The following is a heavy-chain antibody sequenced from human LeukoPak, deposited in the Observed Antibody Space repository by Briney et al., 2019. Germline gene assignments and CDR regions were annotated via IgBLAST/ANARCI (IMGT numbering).Heavy chain of an antibody. J-gene: IGHJ5*02. Sequence: ASVKVSCKASGYIFTGHYMHWVRQAPGQGLEWMGWINPNSGGTNYAQKFQGRVTMTRDTSISTAYMELSRLRSDDTDVYYCARDPYYYDSSGYRRGIGDNRCCVDNWFDPWGQGTLVTVSS. CDR2: INPNSGGT. CDR3: ARDPYYYDSSGYRRGIGDNRCCVDNWFDP. V-gene: IGHV1-2*02. CDR1: GYIFTGHY. D-gene: IGHD3-22*01.